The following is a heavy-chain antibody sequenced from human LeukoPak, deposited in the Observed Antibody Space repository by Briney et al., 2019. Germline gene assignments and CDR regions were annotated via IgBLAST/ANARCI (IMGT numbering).Heavy chain of an antibody. V-gene: IGHV3-30*04. J-gene: IGHJ4*02. CDR1: GFTFSGYP. Sequence: QSGGSLRLSCAASGFTFSGYPIHWVRQAPGKGLEWVAVISYDGSNKYYADSVKGRFTISRDNSKNTLYLQMNSLRAEDTAVYYCAKDWSRIYYDSSDFWGQGTLVTVSS. CDR3: AKDWSRIYYDSSDF. D-gene: IGHD3-22*01. CDR2: ISYDGSNK.